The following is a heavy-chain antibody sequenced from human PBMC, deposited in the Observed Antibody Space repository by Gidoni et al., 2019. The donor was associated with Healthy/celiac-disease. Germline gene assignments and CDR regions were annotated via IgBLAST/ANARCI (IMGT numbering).Heavy chain of an antibody. Sequence: QAQLVPSGAEVKKPGSSATVSCKASGGTLSSSASSWVRQAPGQGLEWMGGIIPIFGTANYAQKVQGRVTSTADESKSTAYMELSSLRTEDTAVYYCARGGYQLLYYYYGMDDWGQGTTVTVSS. J-gene: IGHJ6*02. CDR1: GGTLSSSA. D-gene: IGHD2-2*01. CDR3: ARGGYQLLYYYYGMDD. CDR2: IIPIFGTA. V-gene: IGHV1-69*01.